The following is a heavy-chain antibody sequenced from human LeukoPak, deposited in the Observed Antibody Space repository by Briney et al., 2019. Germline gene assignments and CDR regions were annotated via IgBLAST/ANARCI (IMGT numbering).Heavy chain of an antibody. J-gene: IGHJ4*02. CDR2: ISGSGGST. D-gene: IGHD3-16*02. CDR1: GFTFSSYA. CDR3: AKTMSRGLRLGELSFDY. Sequence: PGASLRLSCAASGFTFSSYAMSWVRQAPGKGLEWASAISGSGGSTYYADSVKGRFTISRDNSKNTLYLQMNSLRAEDTAVYYCAKTMSRGLRLGELSFDYWGQGTLVTVSS. V-gene: IGHV3-23*01.